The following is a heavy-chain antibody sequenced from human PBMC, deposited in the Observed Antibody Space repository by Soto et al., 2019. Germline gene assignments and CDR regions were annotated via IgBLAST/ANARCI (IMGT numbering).Heavy chain of an antibody. J-gene: IGHJ4*02. D-gene: IGHD3-10*01. CDR3: ARHARITMVRGVMRGFDY. CDR2: IYYSGST. V-gene: IGHV4-39*01. Sequence: QLQLQESGPGLVKPSETLSLTCTVSGGSISSSSYYWGWIRQPPGKGLEWIGCIYYSGSTYYNPSLKSRVTIYVDTSKNQFSLQLSSVTAADTAVYYCARHARITMVRGVMRGFDYWGQGTLVTVSS. CDR1: GGSISSSSYY.